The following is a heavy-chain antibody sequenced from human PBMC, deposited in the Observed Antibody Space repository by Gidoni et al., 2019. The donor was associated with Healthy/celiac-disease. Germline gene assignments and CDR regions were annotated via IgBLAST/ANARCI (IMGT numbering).Heavy chain of an antibody. CDR1: GGSISSGSYY. Sequence: QVQLQESGPGLVKPSQTLSLTCTVSGGSISSGSYYWSWIRQPAGKGLEWIGRIYTSGSTNYNPSLKSRVTISVDTSKNQFSLKLSSVTAADTAVYYCARAPPRITIFGVVNDAFDIWGQGTMVTVFS. CDR3: ARAPPRITIFGVVNDAFDI. V-gene: IGHV4-61*02. CDR2: IYTSGST. D-gene: IGHD3-3*01. J-gene: IGHJ3*02.